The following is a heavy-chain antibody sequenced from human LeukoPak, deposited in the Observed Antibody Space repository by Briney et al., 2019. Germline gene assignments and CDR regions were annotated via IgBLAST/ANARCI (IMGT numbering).Heavy chain of an antibody. CDR3: ARDDYGDPSWFDP. D-gene: IGHD4-17*01. J-gene: IGHJ5*02. CDR1: GGSISSSSYY. CDR2: IYYSGST. V-gene: IGHV4-31*03. Sequence: KPSETLSLTCTVSGGSISSSSYYWGWIRQHPGKGLEWIGYIYYSGSTYYNPSLKSRVTISVDTSKNQFSLKLSSVTAADTAVYYCARDDYGDPSWFDPWGQGTLVTVSS.